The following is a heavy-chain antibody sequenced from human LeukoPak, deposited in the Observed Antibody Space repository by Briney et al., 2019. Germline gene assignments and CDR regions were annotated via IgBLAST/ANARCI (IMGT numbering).Heavy chain of an antibody. J-gene: IGHJ4*02. V-gene: IGHV4-39*01. Sequence: SETLSLTCTVSGGSISSSSYSWGWIRQPPGKGLEWIGSIYYSGSTFYNPTLKSRVTISVDTSKNQFSLKLSSVTAADTAVYYCARQGSGRSSDYWGQGTLVTVSS. CDR3: ARQGSGRSSDY. D-gene: IGHD1-26*01. CDR2: IYYSGST. CDR1: GGSISSSSYS.